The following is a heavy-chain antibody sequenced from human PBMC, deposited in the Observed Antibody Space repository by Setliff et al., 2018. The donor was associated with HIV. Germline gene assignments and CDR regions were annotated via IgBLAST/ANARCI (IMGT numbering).Heavy chain of an antibody. D-gene: IGHD2-15*01. Sequence: PSETLSLTCSVFGASISGSDYYWGWIRQLPEKGLEWIGSIYYSGSAYHNPSLKSRVAMSVDTAKKQFSLKLTSLTGADTAVYYCVRVGGGSWLGIHYCYYMDVWGKGITVTVSS. J-gene: IGHJ6*03. CDR3: VRVGGGSWLGIHYCYYMDV. CDR1: GASISGSDYY. CDR2: IYYSGSA. V-gene: IGHV4-39*01.